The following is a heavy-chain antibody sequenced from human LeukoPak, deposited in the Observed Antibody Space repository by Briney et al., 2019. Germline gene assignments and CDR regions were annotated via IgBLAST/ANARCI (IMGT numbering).Heavy chain of an antibody. CDR3: ARDRTDGSGSYLIY. Sequence: PGRSLRLSCAASGFTFNDYGMHWVRQAPGKGLEWVSGISWNSGSIGYADSVRGRFTISRDNSKNTLYLQMNSLRAEDTAVYYCARDRTDGSGSYLIYWGQGTLVTVSS. J-gene: IGHJ4*02. CDR1: GFTFNDYG. D-gene: IGHD3-10*01. CDR2: ISWNSGSI. V-gene: IGHV3-9*01.